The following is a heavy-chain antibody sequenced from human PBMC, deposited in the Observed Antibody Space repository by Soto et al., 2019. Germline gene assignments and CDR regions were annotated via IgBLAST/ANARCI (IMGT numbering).Heavy chain of an antibody. CDR1: GFTFSHYG. J-gene: IGHJ3*02. Sequence: QMQLVESGGGVVQPGTSLRVSCVASGFTFSHYGIHWVRQAPGKGLEWVAVISYDGGIKLYADSVRDRFAISRDNSKDTLYLQMNTLGPDDTAVYYCAKLPWGFNYYDRSEYRATDNDAFDIWGQGTMVTVSS. V-gene: IGHV3-30*18. CDR2: ISYDGGIK. CDR3: AKLPWGFNYYDRSEYRATDNDAFDI. D-gene: IGHD3-22*01.